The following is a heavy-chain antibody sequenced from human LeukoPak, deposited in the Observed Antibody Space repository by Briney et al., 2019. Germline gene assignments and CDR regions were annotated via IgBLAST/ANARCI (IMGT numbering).Heavy chain of an antibody. J-gene: IGHJ4*02. D-gene: IGHD3-10*01. CDR3: TTYGSGRKSDY. CDR1: GFSFSDAW. Sequence: PGGSHRLSCAASGFSFSDAWMSWVRQIPGKGLEWVGRIESKTDGGTTDYAAPVKGRFTISRDDSTNTLYLQMNSLKSEDTAVYYCTTYGSGRKSDYWGQGILVTVSS. CDR2: IESKTDGGTT. V-gene: IGHV3-15*04.